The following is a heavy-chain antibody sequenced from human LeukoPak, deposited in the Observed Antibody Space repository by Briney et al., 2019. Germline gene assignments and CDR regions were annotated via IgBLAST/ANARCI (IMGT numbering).Heavy chain of an antibody. CDR1: GGSISSGDYY. D-gene: IGHD3-10*01. Sequence: SETLSLTCAVSGGSISSGDYYWSWIRQPPGKGLEWIGYIYYSGSTYYNPSLKSRVTISVDTSKNQFSLKLSSVTAADTAVYYCASTIHYGSGPPYPLNWFDPWGQGTLVTVSS. V-gene: IGHV4-30-4*08. CDR3: ASTIHYGSGPPYPLNWFDP. J-gene: IGHJ5*02. CDR2: IYYSGST.